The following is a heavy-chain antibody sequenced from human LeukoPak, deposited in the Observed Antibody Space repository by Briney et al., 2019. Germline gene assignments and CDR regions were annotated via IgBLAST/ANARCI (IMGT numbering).Heavy chain of an antibody. Sequence: PSETLSLTCTVSGGSISGYFWSWIRQPPGKGPEWIGYIYSTGTTNYSPSLSSGVTISVDTSKNPLSLNLRFVTATDTAVYHCARHIPPPTVFCSGTSCFMSGSQYFYMDVWGKGTSVTVS. J-gene: IGHJ6*03. CDR3: ARHIPPPTVFCSGTSCFMSGSQYFYMDV. CDR1: GGSISGYF. CDR2: IYSTGTT. D-gene: IGHD2-2*01. V-gene: IGHV4-4*09.